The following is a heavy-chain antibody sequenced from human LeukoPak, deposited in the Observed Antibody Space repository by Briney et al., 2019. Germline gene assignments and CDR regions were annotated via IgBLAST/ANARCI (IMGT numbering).Heavy chain of an antibody. Sequence: PGGSLRLSCAASGFTFSDYYMSWIRQATGKGLERVSYICDSGRTIYYADSVKGRFTISRDNAKNSVYLQMNNLRAEDTAVYYCARDRLADYDHSGYYDKWGQGTLVTVSS. J-gene: IGHJ4*02. CDR1: GFTFSDYY. CDR3: ARDRLADYDHSGYYDK. V-gene: IGHV3-11*01. CDR2: ICDSGRTI. D-gene: IGHD3-22*01.